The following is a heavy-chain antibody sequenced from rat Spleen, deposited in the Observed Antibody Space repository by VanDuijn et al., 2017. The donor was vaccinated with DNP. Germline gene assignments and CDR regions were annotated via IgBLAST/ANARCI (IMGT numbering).Heavy chain of an antibody. CDR3: VRDIEGY. CDR1: GFTFSDYN. V-gene: IGHV5S23*01. J-gene: IGHJ2*01. CDR2: ITSTGGST. D-gene: IGHD1-11*01. Sequence: EVQLVESGGGLVQSGRSLKVSCAASGFTFSDYNMTWVRQVPGKGLEWVATITSTGGSTYYPDSVKGRFTISRDNAKNTLYLQMNSLRSEDTATYYCVRDIEGYWGQGVMVTVSS.